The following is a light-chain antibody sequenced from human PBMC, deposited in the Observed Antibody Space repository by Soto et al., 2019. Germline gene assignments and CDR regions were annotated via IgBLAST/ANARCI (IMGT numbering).Light chain of an antibody. CDR2: AAS. CDR1: QRVSSNS. Sequence: EIVLTQSPGTLSFSPGEGATLSCRASQRVSSNSLAWYQQKPGQAPRLLIYAASSRATGISARFSGSGSETDFTFTIRSLEPEDFAVDYCQEYGSSPFTFGPGTKVDLK. V-gene: IGKV3-20*01. J-gene: IGKJ3*01. CDR3: QEYGSSPFT.